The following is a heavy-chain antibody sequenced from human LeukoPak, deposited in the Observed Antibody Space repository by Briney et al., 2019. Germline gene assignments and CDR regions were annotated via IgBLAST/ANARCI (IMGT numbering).Heavy chain of an antibody. CDR1: GGSFSGYY. V-gene: IGHV4-34*01. D-gene: IGHD1-7*01. Sequence: SETLSLTCAVYGGSFSGYYWSWIRQPPGKGLEWIGEINHSGSTNYNPSLKSRVTISVDTSKNQFSLKLSSVTAADTAVYYCARAPGITGTTSIYYYYGMDVWGQGTTVTVSS. CDR3: ARAPGITGTTSIYYYYGMDV. J-gene: IGHJ6*02. CDR2: INHSGST.